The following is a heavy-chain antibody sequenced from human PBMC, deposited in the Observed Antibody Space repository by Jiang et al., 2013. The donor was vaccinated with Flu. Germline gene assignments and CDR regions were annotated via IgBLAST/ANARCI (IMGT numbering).Heavy chain of an antibody. CDR3: ALKGGDYTAMPDY. CDR2: IFWDDDT. Sequence: KPTQTLTLTCTLSGFSLSTTAAAVGWIRQSPGAALEWLALIFWDDDTRYNTSLRTRLTVTRDASKNQVVLTMTNMDPVDTGTYYCALKGGDYTAMPDYWGQGTLVTVSS. D-gene: IGHD5-18*01. CDR1: GFSLSTTAAA. J-gene: IGHJ4*02. V-gene: IGHV2-5*02.